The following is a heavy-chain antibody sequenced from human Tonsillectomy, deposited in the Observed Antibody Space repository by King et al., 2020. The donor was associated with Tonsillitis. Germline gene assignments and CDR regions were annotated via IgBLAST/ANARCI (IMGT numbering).Heavy chain of an antibody. CDR3: AKDGGYYDSSGYYQD. CDR1: GFTFTNYA. D-gene: IGHD3-22*01. Sequence: VQLVESGGGLVQPGGSLRLSCAASGFTFTNYAMSWVRQAPGKGLEWVSAITGRGGRTYYADSVKGRFTISRDNSDKPLYLQVNSLRAEDTAVYYCAKDGGYYDSSGYYQDWGQGTLVTVSS. V-gene: IGHV3-23*04. J-gene: IGHJ4*02. CDR2: ITGRGGRT.